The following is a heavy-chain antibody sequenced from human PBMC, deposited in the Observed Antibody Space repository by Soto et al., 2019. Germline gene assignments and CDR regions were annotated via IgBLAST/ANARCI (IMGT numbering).Heavy chain of an antibody. CDR1: GGSVSSGDYY. V-gene: IGHV4-61*08. D-gene: IGHD5-12*01. J-gene: IGHJ4*02. CDR2: IYYIGST. CDR3: ARGGGYDPFDY. Sequence: SETLSLTCTVSGGSVSSGDYYWSWIRQPPGRGLEWIAYIYYIGSTNYNPSLKSRVTISVDTSKNQFSLKLSSVTAADTAVYYCARGGGYDPFDYWGQGTQVTVSS.